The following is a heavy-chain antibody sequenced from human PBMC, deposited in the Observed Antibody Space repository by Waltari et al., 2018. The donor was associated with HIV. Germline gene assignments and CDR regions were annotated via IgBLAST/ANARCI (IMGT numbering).Heavy chain of an antibody. V-gene: IGHV1-3*04. Sequence: HVHLVTPGAGVQGPGAPEKVPCKASGFTLNTYVIHWMSPAPVQCLEWMGWINIGKINRRYSQKLQGRVIFTRATAETTVFMELPSLKSEDTDVEFCAPAEDWMGNAHEY. D-gene: IGHD1-1*01. CDR1: GFTLNTYV. CDR2: INIGKINR. J-gene: IGHJ1*01. CDR3: APAEDWMGNAHEY.